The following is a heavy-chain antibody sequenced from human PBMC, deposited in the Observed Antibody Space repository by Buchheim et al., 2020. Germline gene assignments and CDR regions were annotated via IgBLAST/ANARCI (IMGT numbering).Heavy chain of an antibody. J-gene: IGHJ2*01. D-gene: IGHD2-2*01. CDR3: AKHEPTANYWYFDL. V-gene: IGHV3-23*01. CDR1: GFTFSSYA. CDR2: ISSGGITT. Sequence: EVQLLESGGGLVQPGGSLKLSCAASGFTFSSYAMTWVRQAPGKGLEWVSTISSGGITTYSADPVKGRFTVSRANSKNTMYPQMNSLRADDTAVYYCAKHEPTANYWYFDLWGRGTL.